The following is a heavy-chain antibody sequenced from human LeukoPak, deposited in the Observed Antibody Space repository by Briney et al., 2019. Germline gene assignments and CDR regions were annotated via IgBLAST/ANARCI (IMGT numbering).Heavy chain of an antibody. Sequence: PGGSLRLSCAGSGFPFITYNMNWVRQAPGKGLEWVSSISSTGSYTDSVKGRFTISRDNAKNSLFLQMNSLRAEDTAVYYCATRGAGQTGAFDNWGQGTMVTVSS. CDR3: ATRGAGQTGAFDN. D-gene: IGHD1-26*01. CDR1: GFPFITYN. V-gene: IGHV3-21*01. CDR2: ISSTGSY. J-gene: IGHJ3*02.